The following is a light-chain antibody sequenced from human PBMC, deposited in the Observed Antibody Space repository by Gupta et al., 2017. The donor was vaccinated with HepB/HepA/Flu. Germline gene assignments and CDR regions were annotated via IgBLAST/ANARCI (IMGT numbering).Light chain of an antibody. V-gene: IGKV3-11*01. J-gene: IGKJ5*01. Sequence: EIVLTQSPATLSLSPGERATLSCRASQSVSNRLAWYQQKRGRAPRLLIYDASNRAAGIPARFSGSGSRTDFTLTISSLEPEDFAVYYCHQHANWSPITFGQGTRLEIK. CDR1: QSVSNR. CDR2: DAS. CDR3: HQHANWSPIT.